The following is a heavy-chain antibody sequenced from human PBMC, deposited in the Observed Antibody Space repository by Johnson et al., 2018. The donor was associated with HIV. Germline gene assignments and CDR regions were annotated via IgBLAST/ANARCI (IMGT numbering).Heavy chain of an antibody. D-gene: IGHD4-23*01. Sequence: VQLVESGGGLVQPGGSLRLSCVASGFTFSNYDMHWVRQATGKGLEWVSVIGAAGDTYYPGSVKGRFTISRDNSKNSLYLQMNSLRAEDTALYYCVRGEDYGGNFGALDIWGQGTMVTVSS. J-gene: IGHJ3*02. CDR3: VRGEDYGGNFGALDI. CDR2: IGAAGDT. V-gene: IGHV3-13*01. CDR1: GFTFSNYD.